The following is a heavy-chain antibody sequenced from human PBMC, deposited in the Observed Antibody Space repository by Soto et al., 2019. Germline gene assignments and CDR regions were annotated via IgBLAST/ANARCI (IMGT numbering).Heavy chain of an antibody. V-gene: IGHV4-31*03. CDR2: IYYSGST. CDR1: GCCISSGGYY. J-gene: IGHJ4*02. CDR3: ARVGPDYGDYYFDY. Sequence: SETLSLTCTVSGCCISSGGYYWSWIRQHPGKGLEWIGYIYYSGSTYYNPSLKSRVTISVDTSKNQFSLKLSSVTAADTAVYYCARVGPDYGDYYFDYWGQGTQVTVSS. D-gene: IGHD4-17*01.